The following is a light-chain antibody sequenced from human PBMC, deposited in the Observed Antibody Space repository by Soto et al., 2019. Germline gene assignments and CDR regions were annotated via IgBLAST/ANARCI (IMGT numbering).Light chain of an antibody. V-gene: IGKV3-20*01. CDR1: RIIGHNY. Sequence: DNVMTQSPDTLSVSPGDRATLSCRASRIIGHNYLAWYQQKRGQPPRLLIYATSTRATGIPDRFSGSGSVTNFTLTIGRLEPEDFAVYYCQPFGISPWTFGPGTKVEIK. CDR3: QPFGISPWT. J-gene: IGKJ1*01. CDR2: ATS.